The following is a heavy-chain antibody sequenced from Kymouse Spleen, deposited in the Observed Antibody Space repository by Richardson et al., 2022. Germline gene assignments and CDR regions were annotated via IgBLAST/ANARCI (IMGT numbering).Heavy chain of an antibody. CDR2: IYYSGST. CDR3: ARDGAVAGTGYYYYYGMDV. V-gene: IGHV4-31*03. CDR1: GGSISSGGYY. D-gene: IGHD6-19*01. Sequence: QVQLQESGPGLVKPSQTLSLTCTVSGGSISSGGYYWSWIRQHPGKGLEWIGYIYYSGSTYYNPSLKSRVTISVDTSKNQFSLKLSSVTAADTAVYYCARDGAVAGTGYYYYYGMDVWGQGTTVTVSS. J-gene: IGHJ6*02.